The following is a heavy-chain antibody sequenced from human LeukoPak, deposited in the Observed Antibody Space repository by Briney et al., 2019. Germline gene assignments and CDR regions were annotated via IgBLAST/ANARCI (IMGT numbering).Heavy chain of an antibody. CDR2: IYYTGNT. V-gene: IGHV4-59*01. CDR1: GGSISNYY. Sequence: SETLSLTCTVSGGSISNYYWTWIRQPPGRGLEWIGYIYYTGNTNYNPSLKSRVTMSVDTSKNQFSLKLNSMTAADTAVYYCARGLDRLGYYFDYWGQGNLVTVSS. D-gene: IGHD1-1*01. J-gene: IGHJ4*02. CDR3: ARGLDRLGYYFDY.